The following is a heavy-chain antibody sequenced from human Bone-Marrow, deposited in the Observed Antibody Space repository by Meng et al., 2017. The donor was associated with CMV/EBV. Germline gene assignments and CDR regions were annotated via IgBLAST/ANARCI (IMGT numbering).Heavy chain of an antibody. D-gene: IGHD2-2*01. CDR3: ARRPRVPAARSNFDY. Sequence: GSLRLSCTVSGGSISSSSYYWGWIRQPPGKGLEWIGSIYYSGSTYYNPSLKSRVTISVDTSKNQFSLKLSSVTAADTAVYYCARRPRVPAARSNFDYWGQGTLVTVSS. J-gene: IGHJ4*02. V-gene: IGHV4-39*07. CDR1: GGSISSSSYY. CDR2: IYYSGST.